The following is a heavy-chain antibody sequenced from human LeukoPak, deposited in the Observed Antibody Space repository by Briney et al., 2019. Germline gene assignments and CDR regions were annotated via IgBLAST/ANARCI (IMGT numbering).Heavy chain of an antibody. V-gene: IGHV3-23*01. Sequence: GGSLRLSCAASGFTFSSYGMSWVRQAPGKGLEWVSAISGSGGRTYYVDSVKGRFSTSRDNAKNTLYLQMNNLRAEDTAIYYCATDYYVSGSYYRLFYWGQGTLVTVSS. J-gene: IGHJ4*02. CDR1: GFTFSSYG. D-gene: IGHD3-10*01. CDR2: ISGSGGRT. CDR3: ATDYYVSGSYYRLFY.